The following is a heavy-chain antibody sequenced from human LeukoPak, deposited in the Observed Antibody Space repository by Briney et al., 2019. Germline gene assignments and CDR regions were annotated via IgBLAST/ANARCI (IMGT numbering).Heavy chain of an antibody. CDR2: ISYDGSDK. CDR3: AKDLSSGWALDY. J-gene: IGHJ4*02. CDR1: GFTFSSSG. Sequence: GGYLRLYCAASGFTFSSSGMHWVRQAPGKGLEWVAVISYDGSDKYYADSVKGRFTSSRDNSKNTLYLQMNSLRAEDTAVYYCAKDLSSGWALDYWGQGTLVTVSS. D-gene: IGHD6-19*01. V-gene: IGHV3-30*18.